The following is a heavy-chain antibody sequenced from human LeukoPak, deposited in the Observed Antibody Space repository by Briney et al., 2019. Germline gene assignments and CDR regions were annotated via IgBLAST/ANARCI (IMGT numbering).Heavy chain of an antibody. J-gene: IGHJ3*02. CDR2: IRYDGSNK. CDR3: AKDPFKVGATGAFNI. D-gene: IGHD1-26*01. CDR1: GFTFSSYG. Sequence: GGSLRLSCAASGFTFSSYGMHWVRQAPGKGLEWVAFIRYDGSNKYYADSVKGRFTISRDNSKNTLYLQMNSLRAEDTAVYYCAKDPFKVGATGAFNIWGQGTMVTVSS. V-gene: IGHV3-30*02.